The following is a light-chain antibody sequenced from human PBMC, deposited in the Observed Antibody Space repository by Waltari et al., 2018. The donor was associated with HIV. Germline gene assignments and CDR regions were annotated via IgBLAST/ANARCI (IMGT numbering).Light chain of an antibody. CDR1: NTAVGLYNL. Sequence: QSALTQPASVSGSPGQSITISCTGGNTAVGLYNLVSWYRQHPGKAPQLVIYRVNRRPSGVSDRFSGSKSGNTASLTISSLQAEDEGDYYCSSYTSADSLLFGGGTKLTVL. CDR2: RVN. J-gene: IGLJ2*01. CDR3: SSYTSADSLL. V-gene: IGLV2-14*01.